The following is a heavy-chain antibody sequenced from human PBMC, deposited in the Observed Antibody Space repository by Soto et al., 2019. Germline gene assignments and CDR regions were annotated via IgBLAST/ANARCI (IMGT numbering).Heavy chain of an antibody. CDR1: GGSISSSSYY. D-gene: IGHD6-13*01. Sequence: PSETLSLTCTVSGGSISSSSYYWGWIRQPPGKGLEWIGSIYYSGSTYYNPSLKSRVTISVDTSKNQFSLKLSSVTAADTAVYYCARQGVAAAGSSYYGMDVWGQGTTVTVSS. J-gene: IGHJ6*02. CDR3: ARQGVAAAGSSYYGMDV. CDR2: IYYSGST. V-gene: IGHV4-39*01.